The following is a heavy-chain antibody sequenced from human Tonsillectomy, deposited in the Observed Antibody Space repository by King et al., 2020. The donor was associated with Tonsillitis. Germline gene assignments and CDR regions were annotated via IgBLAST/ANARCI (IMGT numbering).Heavy chain of an antibody. V-gene: IGHV4-39*01. J-gene: IGHJ4*02. CDR3: ARYVSGSFDY. CDR1: VGSISSSDPY. CDR2: MYYSGTS. D-gene: IGHD1-26*01. Sequence: QLQESGPGVVKPSETLSLTCTVSVGSISSSDPYWAWIRQPPGKGLQWIGYMYYSGTSFYNPSLKSRITISGGTSENRFSLKLTSVTAADTAVYFCARYVSGSFDYWGQGALVTVSS.